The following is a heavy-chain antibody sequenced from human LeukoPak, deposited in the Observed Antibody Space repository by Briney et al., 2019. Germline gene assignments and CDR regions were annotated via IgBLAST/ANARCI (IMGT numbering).Heavy chain of an antibody. CDR1: GFTFSSYS. Sequence: GGSLRLSCAASGFTFSSYSMNWVRQAPGKGLEWVSSISSSSSYIYYADSVKGRFTISKDNAKKSLYLQMSSLTAEDTAVYYCATENSSSSCFDCWGQGTPVTVSS. J-gene: IGHJ4*02. CDR3: ATENSSSSCFDC. CDR2: ISSSSSYI. D-gene: IGHD6-6*01. V-gene: IGHV3-21*01.